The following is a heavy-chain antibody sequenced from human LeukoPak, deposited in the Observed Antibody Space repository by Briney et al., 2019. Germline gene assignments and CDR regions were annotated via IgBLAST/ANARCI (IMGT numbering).Heavy chain of an antibody. D-gene: IGHD4-17*01. CDR2: INPNSGGT. J-gene: IGHJ4*02. CDR1: GYTFTSYA. CDR3: ARDGTLDDGDYLRFDY. Sequence: ASVKVSCKASGYTFTSYAMNWVRQAPGQGLEWMGWINPNSGGTNYAQKFQGRVTMTRDTSISTAYMELSRLRSDDTAVYYCARDGTLDDGDYLRFDYWGQGTLVTVSS. V-gene: IGHV1-2*02.